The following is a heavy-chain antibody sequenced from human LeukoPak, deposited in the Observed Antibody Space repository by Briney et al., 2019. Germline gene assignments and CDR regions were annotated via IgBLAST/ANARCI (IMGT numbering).Heavy chain of an antibody. CDR2: ISWNSGSI. CDR1: GFTFDDYA. CDR3: AKDGCGGDCSWYFDL. Sequence: GGSLRLSCAASGFTFDDYAMHWVRQAPGKGLEWVSGISWNSGSIGYADSVKGRFTISRDNAKNSLYLQMNSLRAEDTAVYYCAKDGCGGDCSWYFDLWGHGTLVTVSS. D-gene: IGHD2-21*02. V-gene: IGHV3-9*01. J-gene: IGHJ2*01.